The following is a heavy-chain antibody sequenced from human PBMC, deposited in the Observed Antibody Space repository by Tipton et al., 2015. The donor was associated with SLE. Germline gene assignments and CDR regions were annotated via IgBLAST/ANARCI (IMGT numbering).Heavy chain of an antibody. CDR3: ARGTLAATSRFAY. V-gene: IGHV5-51*03. CDR1: GYTFTNYW. CDR2: IFPGDSDT. Sequence: QLVQSGAEVKKPGESLKISCKTSGYTFTNYWIGWVRQMPGKGLEWMGIIFPGDSDTRYSPSFEGHVIISADKSSSTAHLQWSSLKASDTAMYYCARGTLAATSRFAYWGQGTLVTVSS. D-gene: IGHD5-12*01. J-gene: IGHJ4*02.